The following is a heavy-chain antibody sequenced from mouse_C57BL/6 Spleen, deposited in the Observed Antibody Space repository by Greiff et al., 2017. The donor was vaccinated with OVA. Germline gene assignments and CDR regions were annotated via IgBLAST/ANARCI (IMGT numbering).Heavy chain of an antibody. D-gene: IGHD1-1*01. Sequence: EVQLQQSGPELVKPGASVKISCKASGYTFTDYYMNWVKQSHGKSLEWIGDINPNNGGTSYNQKFKGKATLTVDKSSSTAYMELRSLTSEDSAVYYCASGDYYGSSQAWFAYWGQGTLVTVSA. CDR3: ASGDYYGSSQAWFAY. V-gene: IGHV1-26*01. CDR2: INPNNGGT. J-gene: IGHJ3*01. CDR1: GYTFTDYY.